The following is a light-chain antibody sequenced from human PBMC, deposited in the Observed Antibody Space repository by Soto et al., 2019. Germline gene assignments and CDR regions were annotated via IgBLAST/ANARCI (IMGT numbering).Light chain of an antibody. V-gene: IGLV1-51*02. J-gene: IGLJ1*01. CDR3: GKWDSSLSTYV. CDR2: ENN. CDR1: NSNIGNNY. Sequence: QSVLTQPPSVSAAPGQKVTISCSGSNSNIGNNYVSWYQQLPGTAPKLLIYENNKRPSGIPDRFSGSKSGTSATLGITGLQTGDEADYYCGKWDSSLSTYVCGTGTRSPS.